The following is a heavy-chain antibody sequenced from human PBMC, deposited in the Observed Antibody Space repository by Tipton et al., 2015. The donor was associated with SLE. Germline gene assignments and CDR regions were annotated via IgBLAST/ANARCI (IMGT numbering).Heavy chain of an antibody. Sequence: TLSLTCTVSGGSISSHYWSWIRQPPGKGLEWIGYIYYSGSTNYNPSLKSRVTISVDTSKNQFSLKLSSVTAADTAVYYCARSYYYDSSGSPFDYWGQGTLVTVSS. D-gene: IGHD3-22*01. J-gene: IGHJ4*02. CDR2: IYYSGST. V-gene: IGHV4-59*07. CDR3: ARSYYYDSSGSPFDY. CDR1: GGSISSHY.